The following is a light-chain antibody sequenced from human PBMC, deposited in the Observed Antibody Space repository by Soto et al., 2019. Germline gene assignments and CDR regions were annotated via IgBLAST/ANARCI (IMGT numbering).Light chain of an antibody. J-gene: IGKJ1*01. CDR3: QQYANWPPWT. CDR2: GAS. CDR1: QSVGSY. Sequence: EIVMTQSPATLSVSPGDRATLSCRASQSVGSYLAWYQQRPGQAPRLLIYGASTRATGIPARFSGSGSGTEFTLTISSLQSEDFAVYYCQQYANWPPWTFGQGTKVEIK. V-gene: IGKV3-15*01.